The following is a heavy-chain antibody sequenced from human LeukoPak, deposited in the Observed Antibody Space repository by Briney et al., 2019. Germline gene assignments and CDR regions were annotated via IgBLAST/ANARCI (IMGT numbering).Heavy chain of an antibody. V-gene: IGHV1-18*01. J-gene: IGHJ4*02. CDR2: ISAYNGNT. D-gene: IGHD4-17*01. CDR3: ARDREHDMTTVITDLGY. Sequence: ASVKVSCKASGYTFTSYGISWVRQAPGQGLEWMGWISAYNGNTNYAQKLQGRVTMTTDTSTSTAYMELRSLRSDDTAVYYCARDREHDMTTVITDLGYWGQGTLVTVSS. CDR1: GYTFTSYG.